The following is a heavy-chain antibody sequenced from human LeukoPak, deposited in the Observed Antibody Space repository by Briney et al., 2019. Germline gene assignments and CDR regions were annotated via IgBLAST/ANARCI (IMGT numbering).Heavy chain of an antibody. CDR3: ATSGGTCGPELDC. J-gene: IGHJ4*02. CDR2: INPKSGGT. Sequence: ASVKVSCKASGYTFTGYYMHWVRQAPGQGLEWMGWINPKSGGTNYAQKFQGRVTMTRDTSISTAYMELSRMTSDDTAVYYCATSGGTCGPELDCWGQGTLVTVSS. D-gene: IGHD6-25*01. CDR1: GYTFTGYY. V-gene: IGHV1-2*02.